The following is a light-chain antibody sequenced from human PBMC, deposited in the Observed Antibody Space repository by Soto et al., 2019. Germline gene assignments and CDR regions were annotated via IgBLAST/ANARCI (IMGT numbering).Light chain of an antibody. Sequence: EIVLTQSPGTLSLSPGERATLSCRASQSVSSRYLAWYQQKPGQAPRLLIYGASSRATGIPDRVSGSGSGTDFTLTISRLEPEDFALYYYQQYGSSPQLTFGGGTKVEIK. CDR3: QQYGSSPQLT. J-gene: IGKJ4*01. CDR2: GAS. V-gene: IGKV3-20*01. CDR1: QSVSSRY.